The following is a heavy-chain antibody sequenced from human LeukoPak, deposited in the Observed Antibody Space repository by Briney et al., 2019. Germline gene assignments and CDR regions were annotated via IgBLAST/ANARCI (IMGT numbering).Heavy chain of an antibody. V-gene: IGHV4-61*05. CDR2: IYYSGTT. Sequence: SETLSLTCTVSGGSISSGGNYWGWIRQPPGKGLEWIGCIYYSGTTYYNPSLKGRVTISIDRSKNQFSLKLNSVTAADTAVYYCARHTRNKWFYYWGQGTLVTVSS. D-gene: IGHD1/OR15-1a*01. J-gene: IGHJ4*02. CDR1: GGSISSGGNY. CDR3: ARHTRNKWFYY.